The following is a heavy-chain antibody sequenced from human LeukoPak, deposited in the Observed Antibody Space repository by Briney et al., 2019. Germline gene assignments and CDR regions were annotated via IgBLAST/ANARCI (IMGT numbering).Heavy chain of an antibody. CDR2: ISSSGSTI. D-gene: IGHD6-6*01. Sequence: GGSLRLSCAASGFSLRSNYMSWIRQAPGKGLEWVSYISSSGSTIYYADSVKGRFTISRDNAKNSLYLQMNSLRAEDTAVYYCARDSVEYSSSLLDYWGQGTLVTVSS. J-gene: IGHJ4*02. V-gene: IGHV3-11*04. CDR1: GFSLRSNY. CDR3: ARDSVEYSSSLLDY.